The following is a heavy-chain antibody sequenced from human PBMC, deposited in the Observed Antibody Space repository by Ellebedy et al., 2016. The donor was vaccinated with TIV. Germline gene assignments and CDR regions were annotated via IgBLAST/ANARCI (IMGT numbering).Heavy chain of an antibody. Sequence: SETLSLXXAVYGGSFSGYYWSWIRQPPGKGLEWIGEINHSGSTNYNPSLKSRVTISVDTSKNQFSLKLSSVTAADTAVYYCVSYYYMDVWGKGTTVTVSS. CDR2: INHSGST. V-gene: IGHV4-34*01. CDR3: VSYYYMDV. CDR1: GGSFSGYY. J-gene: IGHJ6*03.